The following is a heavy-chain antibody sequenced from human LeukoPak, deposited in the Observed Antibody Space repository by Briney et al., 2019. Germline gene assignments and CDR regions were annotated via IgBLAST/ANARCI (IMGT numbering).Heavy chain of an antibody. J-gene: IGHJ4*02. CDR1: GFTFSTYW. D-gene: IGHD5-12*01. CDR3: ARDRGYTQDY. CDR2: IKTDGSSA. Sequence: GGSLRLSCAASGFTFSTYWMHWVRHAPGKGLVWVSHIKTDGSSATYADSVKGRFTISRDNAKNTLYLQMNSLRAEDTAVYYCARDRGYTQDYWGQGTLVTVSS. V-gene: IGHV3-74*01.